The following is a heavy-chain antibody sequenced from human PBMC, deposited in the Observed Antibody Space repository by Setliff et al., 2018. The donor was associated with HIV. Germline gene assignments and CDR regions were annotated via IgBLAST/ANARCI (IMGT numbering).Heavy chain of an antibody. CDR2: ISISGFTI. CDR3: MRWGLPYAIDC. Sequence: GGSLRLSCAASGFIFKNYDMNWVRQAPGKGLEWVSFISISGFTIHYGDSVKGRFTVSRDNTRNSLSLQLNSLQAEDTAMYYCMRWGLPYAIDCWGQGMLVTVSS. D-gene: IGHD2-21*02. J-gene: IGHJ4*02. V-gene: IGHV3-11*04. CDR1: GFIFKNYD.